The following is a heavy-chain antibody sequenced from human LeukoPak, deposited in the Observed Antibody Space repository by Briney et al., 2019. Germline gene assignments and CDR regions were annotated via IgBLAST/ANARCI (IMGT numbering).Heavy chain of an antibody. D-gene: IGHD6-13*01. CDR1: GYTSTSYG. Sequence: ASVKVSCKASGYTSTSYGISWVRQAPGQGLEWMGWISAYNGNTNYAQKLQGRVTMTTDTSTSTAYMELRSLRSDDTAVYYCARLYGYSSSWPRGDFDYWGQGTLVTVSS. V-gene: IGHV1-18*01. CDR3: ARLYGYSSSWPRGDFDY. J-gene: IGHJ4*02. CDR2: ISAYNGNT.